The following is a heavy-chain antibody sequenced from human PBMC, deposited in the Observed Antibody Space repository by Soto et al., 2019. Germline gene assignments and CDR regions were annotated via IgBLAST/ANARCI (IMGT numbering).Heavy chain of an antibody. J-gene: IGHJ6*02. CDR2: ISSSSGTI. V-gene: IGHV3-11*01. CDR1: GLIFSDYY. D-gene: IGHD3-3*01. CDR3: ARHDYYDFWTNPRAVPDDHGMDV. Sequence: GVLRRSRAASGLIFSDYYMYRTREAPGKRVEWVAYISSSSGTIYYADSVKGRCTISRDSAKNSLYLQLKSLRSEYTAVYTCARHDYYDFWTNPRAVPDDHGMDVWGHGSRVAVSS.